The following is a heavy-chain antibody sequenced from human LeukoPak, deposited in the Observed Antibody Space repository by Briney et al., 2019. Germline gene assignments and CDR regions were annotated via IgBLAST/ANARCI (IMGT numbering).Heavy chain of an antibody. D-gene: IGHD2-2*01. CDR3: ARAPKLHLRNIVVVPAATPRWFDP. CDR2: IYHSGST. J-gene: IGHJ5*02. CDR1: GGSISSSNW. V-gene: IGHV4-4*02. Sequence: SETLSLTCAVSGGSISSSNWWSWVRQPPGKGLEWIGEIYHSGSTNYNPSLKSRVTISVDTSKNQFSLKLSSVTAADTAVYYCARAPKLHLRNIVVVPAATPRWFDPWGQGTLVTVSS.